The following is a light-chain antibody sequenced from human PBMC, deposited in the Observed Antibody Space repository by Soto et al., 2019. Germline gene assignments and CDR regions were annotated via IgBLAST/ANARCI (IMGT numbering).Light chain of an antibody. CDR3: QTYDSKLDGSV. CDR1: NSNIGADYG. CDR2: ADN. V-gene: IGLV1-40*01. Sequence: QSVLTQPPSVSGAPGQRVTISCTGTNSNIGADYGVQWYQQFPGTAPKLLIYADNIRPSGVPDRFSASKSGTSASLTISELQPGDQADSYCQTYDSKLDGSVFGGGTKLTVL. J-gene: IGLJ3*02.